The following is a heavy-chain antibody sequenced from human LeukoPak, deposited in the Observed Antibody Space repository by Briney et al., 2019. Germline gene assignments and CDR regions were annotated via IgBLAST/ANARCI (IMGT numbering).Heavy chain of an antibody. CDR2: IYSGGST. D-gene: IGHD2-21*02. CDR1: VFTVSSNY. Sequence: GGSLRLSCAASVFTVSSNYMSWVRQAPGKGLEWVSVIYSGGSTYYADSVKGRFTISRDNSKNTLYLQMNSLRAEDTAVYYCARFATVVVTAIRKQDAFDIWGQGTMVTVSS. V-gene: IGHV3-66*01. J-gene: IGHJ3*02. CDR3: ARFATVVVTAIRKQDAFDI.